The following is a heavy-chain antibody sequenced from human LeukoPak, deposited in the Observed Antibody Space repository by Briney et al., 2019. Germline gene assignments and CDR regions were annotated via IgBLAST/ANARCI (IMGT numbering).Heavy chain of an antibody. Sequence: GGSLRLSCAASGFTFSDYYMNWVRQAPGRGLEWISYISGSGGTINYADSLKGRFTISRDNAKNSVYLQMNSLRAEDTAVYYCARDQFELNDRALYYFYYMDVWGKGATVTVSS. J-gene: IGHJ6*03. CDR3: ARDQFELNDRALYYFYYMDV. V-gene: IGHV3-11*01. D-gene: IGHD1-1*01. CDR1: GFTFSDYY. CDR2: ISGSGGTI.